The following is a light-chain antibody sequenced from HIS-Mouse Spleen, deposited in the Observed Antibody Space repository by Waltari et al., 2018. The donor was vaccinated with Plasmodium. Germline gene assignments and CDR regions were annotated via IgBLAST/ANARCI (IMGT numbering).Light chain of an antibody. J-gene: IGLJ3*02. CDR3: CSYAGSYTWV. V-gene: IGLV2-11*01. Sequence: QSALTQPRSVSGSPGQSVTLSCPGTITDVGGYHSVSWYQQHPAKAPKLMIYDVSKRPSGVPDRFSGSKSGNTASLTISGLQAEDEADYYCCSYAGSYTWVFGGGTKLTVL. CDR2: DVS. CDR1: ITDVGGYHS.